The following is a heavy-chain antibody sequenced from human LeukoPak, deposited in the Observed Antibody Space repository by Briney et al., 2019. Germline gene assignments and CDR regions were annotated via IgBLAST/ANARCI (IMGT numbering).Heavy chain of an antibody. Sequence: GGSLRLSCAASGFTFSSYSMNWVRQAPGKGLEWVSSISSSSSYIYYADSVKGRFTISRDNAKNSLYLQMNSLRAEDTAVYYCAGAGGGVYGDFILDYYYYYMDVWGKGTTVTVSS. V-gene: IGHV3-21*01. D-gene: IGHD4-17*01. J-gene: IGHJ6*03. CDR2: ISSSSSYI. CDR3: AGAGGGVYGDFILDYYYYYMDV. CDR1: GFTFSSYS.